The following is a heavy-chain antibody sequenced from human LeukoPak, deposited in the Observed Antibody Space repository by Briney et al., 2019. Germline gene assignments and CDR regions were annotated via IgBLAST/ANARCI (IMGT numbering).Heavy chain of an antibody. J-gene: IGHJ6*02. V-gene: IGHV4-61*02. CDR1: GGSISSGSYY. CDR2: IYTSGST. D-gene: IGHD3-10*01. CDR3: ATTYYYGSGASAKGGMDV. Sequence: SETLSLTCTVSGGSISSGSYYWSWIRQPAGKGLEWIGRIYTSGSTNYNPSLKSRVTISVDTSKNQFSLKLSSVTAADTAVYYCATTYYYGSGASAKGGMDVWGQGTTVTVSS.